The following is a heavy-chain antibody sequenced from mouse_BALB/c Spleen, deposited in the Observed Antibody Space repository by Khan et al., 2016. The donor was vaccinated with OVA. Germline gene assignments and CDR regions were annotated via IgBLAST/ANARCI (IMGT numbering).Heavy chain of an antibody. CDR1: GYTFTSYW. D-gene: IGHD1-1*01. J-gene: IGHJ2*01. Sequence: QVQLQQSGAELVKAGASVKMSCKASGYTFTSYWMHWVKQRLGQGLEWFAETNPTNGRTYYNEKFTSKATLTVDKSSSTAYMLLSGLTVEDSAVYYCARIKKIVATYFDYWGQGTTLTVSA. CDR3: ARIKKIVATYFDY. CDR2: TNPTNGRT. V-gene: IGHV1S81*02.